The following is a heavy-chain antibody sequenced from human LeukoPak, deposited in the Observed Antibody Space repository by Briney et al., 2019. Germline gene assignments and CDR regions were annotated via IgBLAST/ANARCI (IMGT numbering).Heavy chain of an antibody. CDR2: TYYRSTWYN. J-gene: IGHJ5*02. CDR3: ARRLTQYDCFDP. CDR1: EDSVSSNSVT. D-gene: IGHD2-2*01. V-gene: IGHV6-1*01. Sequence: SQTLSLTCAISEDSVSSNSVTWNWIRQSPSRGLEWLGRTYYRSTWYNDYAVSVRGRITVNPDTSKNQFSLHLNSVTPEDTAVYYCARRLTQYDCFDPWGQGILVTVSS.